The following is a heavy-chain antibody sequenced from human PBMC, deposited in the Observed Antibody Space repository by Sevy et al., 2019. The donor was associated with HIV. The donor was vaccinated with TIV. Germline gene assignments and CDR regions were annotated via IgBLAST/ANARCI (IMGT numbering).Heavy chain of an antibody. Sequence: VGSLRLSCAASGFTFSANWMNWVRQAPGKALEWVANIKGDGSDKHYVDSVEGRFTISRDNAKNLLYLQMNSLRVEDTAVYYCAHETSGRFEPWGQGTLVTVSS. CDR1: GFTFSANW. D-gene: IGHD1-26*01. CDR3: AHETSGRFEP. CDR2: IKGDGSDK. V-gene: IGHV3-7*01. J-gene: IGHJ4*02.